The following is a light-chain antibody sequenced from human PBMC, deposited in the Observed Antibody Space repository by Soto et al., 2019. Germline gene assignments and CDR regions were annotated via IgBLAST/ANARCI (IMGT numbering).Light chain of an antibody. J-gene: IGKJ2*01. CDR3: QQYNYYPYT. CDR2: KGS. Sequence: DIPMTQSPSTLSAAIGDRVTITCRASQSISNWLAWYQQKPGKAPKVLIFKGSTLESGVPSRFSGSGYGTEFTPIISGLQPEDFATYYCQQYNYYPYTFGQGTKLEIK. CDR1: QSISNW. V-gene: IGKV1-5*03.